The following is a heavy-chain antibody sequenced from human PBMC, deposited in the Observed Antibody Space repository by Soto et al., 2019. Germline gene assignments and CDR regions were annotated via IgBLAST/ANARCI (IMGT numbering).Heavy chain of an antibody. CDR1: GFIFSNYW. CDR2: IKSDGSDR. Sequence: EVHLVESGGGWVQPGGSLRLSCAASGFIFSNYWMSWVRQAPGKGPEWVAKIKSDGSDRYYADSVRGRFTISRDNAKNSLYLQMNSLRAEDTAVYYCLREADWSQGILITVSS. V-gene: IGHV3-7*05. CDR3: LREAD. J-gene: IGHJ4*02.